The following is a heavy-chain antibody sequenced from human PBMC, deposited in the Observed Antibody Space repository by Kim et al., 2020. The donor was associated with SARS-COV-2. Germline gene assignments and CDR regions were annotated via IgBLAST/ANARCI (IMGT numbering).Heavy chain of an antibody. V-gene: IGHV3-30*04. Sequence: GGSLRLSCAASGFTFSSYAMHWVRQAPGKGLEWVAVISYDGSNKYYADSVKGRFTISRDNSKNTLYLQMNSLRAEDTAVYYCAREYYGSGSPSYYYGMDV. CDR1: GFTFSSYA. J-gene: IGHJ6*01. D-gene: IGHD3-10*01. CDR3: AREYYGSGSPSYYYGMDV. CDR2: ISYDGSNK.